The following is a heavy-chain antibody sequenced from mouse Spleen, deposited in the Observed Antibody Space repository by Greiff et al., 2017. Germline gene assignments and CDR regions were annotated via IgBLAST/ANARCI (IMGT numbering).Heavy chain of an antibody. CDR1: GYTFTSYW. CDR3: ARGGYGNYLNWYFDV. CDR2: INPSNGGT. J-gene: IGHJ1*03. V-gene: IGHV1-53*01. D-gene: IGHD2-10*02. Sequence: VQLQQPGTELVKPGASVKLSCKASGYTFTSYWMHWVKQRPGQGLEWIGNINPSNGGTNYNEKFKSKATLTVDKSSSTAYMQLSSLTSEDSAVYYCARGGYGNYLNWYFDVWGTGTTVTVSS.